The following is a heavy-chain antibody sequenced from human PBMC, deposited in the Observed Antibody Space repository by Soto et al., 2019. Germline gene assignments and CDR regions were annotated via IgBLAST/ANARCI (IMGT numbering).Heavy chain of an antibody. J-gene: IGHJ5*02. CDR1: GGTFSSYT. CDR2: IIPILGIA. Sequence: QVQLVQSGAEVKKPGSSVKVSCKASGGTFSSYTISWVRQAPGQGLEWMGRIIPILGIANYAQKFQGRVTITADKSTSTAYMELSSLRSEDTAVYYCARDDCSSTSCQHWFDPWGQGTLVTVSS. V-gene: IGHV1-69*08. D-gene: IGHD2-2*01. CDR3: ARDDCSSTSCQHWFDP.